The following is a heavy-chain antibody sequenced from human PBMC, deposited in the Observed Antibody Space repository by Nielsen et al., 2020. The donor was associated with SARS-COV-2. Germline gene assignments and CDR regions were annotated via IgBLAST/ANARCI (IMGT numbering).Heavy chain of an antibody. V-gene: IGHV1-18*04. CDR3: ARVRCSGGSCYFDY. Sequence: ASVKVSCKASGYTFTSYGISWVRQAPEQGLEWMGWISAYNGNTNYAQKLQGRVTMTTDTSTSTAYMELRSLRSDDTAVYYCARVRCSGGSCYFDYWGQGTLVTVSS. D-gene: IGHD2-15*01. CDR2: ISAYNGNT. CDR1: GYTFTSYG. J-gene: IGHJ4*02.